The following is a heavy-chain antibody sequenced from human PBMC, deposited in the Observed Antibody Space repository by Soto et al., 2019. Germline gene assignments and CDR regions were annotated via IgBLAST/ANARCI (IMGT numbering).Heavy chain of an antibody. J-gene: IGHJ4*02. V-gene: IGHV3-74*01. D-gene: IGHD6-19*01. CDR2: INSDGSST. CDR1: GFTFSSYW. Sequence: VQLVESGGGLVQPGGSLRLSCAASGFTFSSYWMHWVRQAPGKGLVWVSRINSDGSSTSYADSVKGRFTISRDNAKNTLYLQMNSLRAEDTAVYYCARRRGSSGWKTNFDYWGQGTLVTVSS. CDR3: ARRRGSSGWKTNFDY.